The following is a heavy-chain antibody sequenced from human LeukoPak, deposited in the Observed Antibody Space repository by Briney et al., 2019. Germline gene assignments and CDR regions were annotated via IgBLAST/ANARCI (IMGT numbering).Heavy chain of an antibody. Sequence: PGGSLRLSCAASGFPFSNYWMSWVRQAPGKGLEWVANINQDGSQKYYVDSVMGRFTISRDNAKNSLYLQMNSLRAEDTALYYCARNERWGQGTLGTVSS. J-gene: IGHJ4*02. CDR3: ARNER. V-gene: IGHV3-7*05. D-gene: IGHD1-1*01. CDR1: GFPFSNYW. CDR2: INQDGSQK.